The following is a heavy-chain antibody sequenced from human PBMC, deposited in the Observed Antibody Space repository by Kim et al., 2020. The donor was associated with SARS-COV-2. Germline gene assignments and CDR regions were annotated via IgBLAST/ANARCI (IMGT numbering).Heavy chain of an antibody. CDR2: IIPLFAPA. D-gene: IGHD3-22*01. J-gene: IGHJ4*02. CDR1: GVSFSGYS. V-gene: IGHV1-69*13. Sequence: SVKVSCKASGVSFSGYSFTWVRQAPGQGLEWMGDIIPLFAPANYAQKFQGRVTFTADDSTHTGYMELTSLRPDDTAVYYCARGFTRYSQYYDSSGLFDYWGQGTLVTVSS. CDR3: ARGFTRYSQYYDSSGLFDY.